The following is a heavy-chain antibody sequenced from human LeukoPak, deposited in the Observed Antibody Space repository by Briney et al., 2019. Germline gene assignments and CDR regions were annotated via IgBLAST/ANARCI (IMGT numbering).Heavy chain of an antibody. Sequence: GASVTVSFKASGYTFTSYDINWVRQATGQGREWMGWMNPNSGNTGYAQKFQGRVTMTRNTSISTAYMELNSLRSEDTAVYYCARGLSGTTFIYYYDYMDVWGKGTTVTVSS. CDR2: MNPNSGNT. V-gene: IGHV1-8*01. CDR3: ARGLSGTTFIYYYDYMDV. CDR1: GYTFTSYD. D-gene: IGHD1-7*01. J-gene: IGHJ6*03.